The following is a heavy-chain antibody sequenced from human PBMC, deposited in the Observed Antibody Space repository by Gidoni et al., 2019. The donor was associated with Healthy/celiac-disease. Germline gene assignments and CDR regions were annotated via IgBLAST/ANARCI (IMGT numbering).Heavy chain of an antibody. D-gene: IGHD6-19*01. CDR3: ARGYAGVIAVAVPEYFQH. CDR1: GGAFSSYA. J-gene: IGHJ1*01. Sequence: QVQLVQSGAEVKKPGSSVKVSCKASGGAFSSYAISWVRQAPGQGLEWMGGIIPIFGTANYAQKFQGRVTITADKSTSTAYMELSSLRSEDTAVYYCARGYAGVIAVAVPEYFQHWGQGTLVTVSS. V-gene: IGHV1-69*06. CDR2: IIPIFGTA.